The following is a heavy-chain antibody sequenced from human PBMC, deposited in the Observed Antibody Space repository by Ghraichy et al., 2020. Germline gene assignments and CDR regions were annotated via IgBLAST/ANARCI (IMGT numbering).Heavy chain of an antibody. J-gene: IGHJ6*02. CDR2: INSDGSRT. CDR3: ARDLGEYFGMDV. V-gene: IGHV3-74*01. CDR1: GFTFSTYW. Sequence: SCAASGFTFSTYWIHWVRQAPGKGLVWVSRINSDGSRTSFADSVKGRLTISRDTAKNKVYLQMNSLRGEDTAVYYCARDLGEYFGMDVSGQGTTVAVSS. D-gene: IGHD3-16*01.